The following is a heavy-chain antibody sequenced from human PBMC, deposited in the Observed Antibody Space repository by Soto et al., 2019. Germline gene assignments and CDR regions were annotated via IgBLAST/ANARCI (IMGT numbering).Heavy chain of an antibody. J-gene: IGHJ4*02. CDR3: VRDPEQQLFDY. CDR1: EFTLSDNW. Sequence: GGTLRLFCAASEFTLSDNWIHWVRRAPGKGLVWVSRINSDGSSVTYADSVKGRFTFSRDNAKNTLYLQMDSLRVEDTAMYYCVRDPEQQLFDYWGQGTLVTISS. V-gene: IGHV3-74*03. D-gene: IGHD6-13*01. CDR2: INSDGSSV.